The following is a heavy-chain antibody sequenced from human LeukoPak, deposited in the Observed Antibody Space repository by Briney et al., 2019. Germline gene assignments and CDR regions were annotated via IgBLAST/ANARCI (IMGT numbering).Heavy chain of an antibody. J-gene: IGHJ4*02. Sequence: GGSLRLSCAASGFTFSSYAMSWVRQAPEEGLEWVSAISGSGGSTYYADSVKGRFTISRDNSKNTLYLQMNSLRAEDTAVYYCASWPVGWYGEDSWGQGTLVTVSS. D-gene: IGHD6-19*01. CDR2: ISGSGGST. CDR3: ASWPVGWYGEDS. V-gene: IGHV3-23*01. CDR1: GFTFSSYA.